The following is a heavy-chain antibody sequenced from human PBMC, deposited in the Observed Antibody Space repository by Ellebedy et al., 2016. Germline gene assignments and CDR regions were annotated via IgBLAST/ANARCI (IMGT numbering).Heavy chain of an antibody. CDR3: AKCRHSTGCLLES. CDR1: GFTFSGFA. V-gene: IGHV3-23*01. Sequence: GESLKISCAASGFTFSGFAMSWVRQAPGKGLEWVSTISSAGSPNYADSVRGRFTISRDSSKDTLYLEMDSLRADDTAIYYCAKCRHSTGCLLESWGQGTLVTVSS. J-gene: IGHJ4*02. CDR2: ISSAGSP. D-gene: IGHD6-19*01.